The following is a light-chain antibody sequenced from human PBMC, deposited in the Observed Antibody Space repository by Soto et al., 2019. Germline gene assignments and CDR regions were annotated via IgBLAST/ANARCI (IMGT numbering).Light chain of an antibody. J-gene: IGKJ5*01. V-gene: IGKV3D-15*01. CDR3: QQHNQWPIT. CDR1: QSAGNS. Sequence: EIVLTQSPATLSVSPGERASLSCRASQSAGNSLAWYQQKLGQAPRLLISSISMRAPGIPARFSGSGSGTEFTLTISSLQSEDSAVYYCQQHNQWPITFGQGTRLEI. CDR2: SIS.